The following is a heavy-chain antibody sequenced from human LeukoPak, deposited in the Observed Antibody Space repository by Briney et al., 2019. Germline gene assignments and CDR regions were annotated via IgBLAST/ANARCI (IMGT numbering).Heavy chain of an antibody. Sequence: AGGSLRLSCAASGFAFSSYSMHWVRQAPGKGLEWVAVISYDGSKEYDADSVRGRFTISRDNPKNTLYLQMSNLRADDTAVYYCARLPGYCSSSNCHKMTIPFDYWGQGTLVIVSS. D-gene: IGHD2-2*01. CDR1: GFAFSSYS. V-gene: IGHV3-30-3*01. CDR2: ISYDGSKE. CDR3: ARLPGYCSSSNCHKMTIPFDY. J-gene: IGHJ4*02.